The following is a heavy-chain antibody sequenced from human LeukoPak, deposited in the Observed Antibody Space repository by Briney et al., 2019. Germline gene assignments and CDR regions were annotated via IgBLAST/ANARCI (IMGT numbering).Heavy chain of an antibody. J-gene: IGHJ4*02. Sequence: PGGSLRLSCAASGFTFSTYGMHWVRQAPGKALEWVAVIWYDGSNEYYADSVKGRFTISRENAKNSLYLQMNSLRAGDTAVYYCARSPYCSSTSCWTFDYWGQGTLVTVSS. CDR2: IWYDGSNE. D-gene: IGHD2-2*01. V-gene: IGHV3-33*01. CDR3: ARSPYCSSTSCWTFDY. CDR1: GFTFSTYG.